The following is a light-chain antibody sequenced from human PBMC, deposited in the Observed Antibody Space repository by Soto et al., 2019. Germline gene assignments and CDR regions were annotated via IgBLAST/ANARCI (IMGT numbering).Light chain of an antibody. CDR1: QSIGSY. J-gene: IGKJ4*02. V-gene: IGKV1-39*01. CDR2: AAS. Sequence: DSQMTQSPSSLSAPVGDRVTITCRASQSIGSYLNWYQQAPGRAPKFLISAASSLQSGVPSRFSGSGSGTVFSLTISSLQPEYFATYFCQQSYYTPRTFGGGTKVDIK. CDR3: QQSYYTPRT.